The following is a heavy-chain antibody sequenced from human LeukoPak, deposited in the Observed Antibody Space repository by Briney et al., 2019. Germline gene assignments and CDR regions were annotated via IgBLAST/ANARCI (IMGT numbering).Heavy chain of an antibody. J-gene: IGHJ4*02. D-gene: IGHD3-10*01. CDR2: INPNSGGT. CDR3: ARDPPMVRGGRGDY. Sequence: ASVKVSCKASGYTFTGYYMHWVRQAPGQGLEWMGWINPNSGGTNYAQKFQGRVTMTRDTSISTAYMELSRLRSDDTAVYYCARDPPMVRGGRGDYWGQGTLVTVSS. CDR1: GYTFTGYY. V-gene: IGHV1-2*02.